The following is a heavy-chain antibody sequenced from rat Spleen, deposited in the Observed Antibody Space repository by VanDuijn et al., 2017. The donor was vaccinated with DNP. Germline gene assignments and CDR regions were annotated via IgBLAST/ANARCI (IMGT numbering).Heavy chain of an antibody. J-gene: IGHJ4*01. CDR2: ITNTGDST. V-gene: IGHV5S23*01. Sequence: EVQLVESGGGLVQPGRSLKLSCAASGFTFSNYDMAWVRQAPTKGLEWVASITNTGDSTYYSDSVKGRFSISRDNAKSNLYLQMDSLRSEDTATYYCARSDSYVMDAWGQGASVTVSS. CDR1: GFTFSNYD. CDR3: ARSDSYVMDA.